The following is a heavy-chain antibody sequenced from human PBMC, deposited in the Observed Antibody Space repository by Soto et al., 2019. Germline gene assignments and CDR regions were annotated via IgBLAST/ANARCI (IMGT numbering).Heavy chain of an antibody. V-gene: IGHV4-59*13. CDR3: ARARDGFGVVIDYYFDY. D-gene: IGHD3-3*01. J-gene: IGHJ4*02. CDR1: GGSISSYY. Sequence: QVQLQESGPGLVKPSETLSLTCTVSGGSISSYYWSWIRQPPGKGLEWIGYIYYSGSTNYNPSLKSRVTISVDTSKNQFSLKLSSVTAADTAVYYCARARDGFGVVIDYYFDYWGQGTLVTVSS. CDR2: IYYSGST.